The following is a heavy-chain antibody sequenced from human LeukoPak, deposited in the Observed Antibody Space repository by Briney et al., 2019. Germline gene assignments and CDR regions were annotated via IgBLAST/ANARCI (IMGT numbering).Heavy chain of an antibody. CDR2: FDPEDGET. CDR3: ATGGKYSSSWYNFDY. D-gene: IGHD6-13*01. V-gene: IGHV1-24*01. Sequence: ASVKVSCKVSGYTLTELSMHWERQAPGKGLEWMGGFDPEDGETIYAQKFQGRVTMTEDTSTDTAYMELSSLRSEDTAVYYCATGGKYSSSWYNFDYWGQGTLVTVSS. CDR1: GYTLTELS. J-gene: IGHJ4*02.